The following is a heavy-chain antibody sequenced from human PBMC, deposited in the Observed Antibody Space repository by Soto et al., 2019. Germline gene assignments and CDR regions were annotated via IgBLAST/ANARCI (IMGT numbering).Heavy chain of an antibody. Sequence: SETLSLTCAVSGYSISSGYYWGWIRQPPGKGLEWIGSIYHSGSTYYNPSLKSRVTISVDTSKNQFSLKLSSVTAADTAVYYCATYDILTGYLFGLDYWGQGTLVTVSS. V-gene: IGHV4-38-2*01. D-gene: IGHD3-9*01. CDR2: IYHSGST. CDR3: ATYDILTGYLFGLDY. J-gene: IGHJ4*02. CDR1: GYSISSGYY.